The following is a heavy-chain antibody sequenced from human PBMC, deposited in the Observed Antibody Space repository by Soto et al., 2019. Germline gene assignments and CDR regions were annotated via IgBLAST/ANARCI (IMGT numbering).Heavy chain of an antibody. J-gene: IGHJ5*02. CDR2: INSDGSST. CDR3: ARVTVTTQRGWDWFDP. D-gene: IGHD4-4*01. V-gene: IGHV3-74*01. Sequence: EVQLVESGGGLVQPWGSLRLSCAASGFTFSSYWMHWVRQAPGKGLVWVSRINSDGSSTSYADSVKGRFTISRDNAKNTLYLQMNSLRAEDTAVYYCARVTVTTQRGWDWFDPWGQGTLVTVSS. CDR1: GFTFSSYW.